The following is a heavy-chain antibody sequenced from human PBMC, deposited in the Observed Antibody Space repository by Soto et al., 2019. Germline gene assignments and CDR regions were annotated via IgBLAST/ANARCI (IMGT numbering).Heavy chain of an antibody. V-gene: IGHV6-1*01. CDR1: GDSVSSNSAA. Sequence: QVQLQQSGPGLVKPSQTLSLTCAISGDSVSSNSAAWNWIRQSPSRGLEWLGRTYYRSKWYNDYAVSVKSRITITPDKSKHQFYLQMNSVPPEDTAVYYCARGGDSGWYPDAFDIWGQGTMVTVSS. D-gene: IGHD6-19*01. J-gene: IGHJ3*02. CDR3: ARGGDSGWYPDAFDI. CDR2: TYYRSKWYN.